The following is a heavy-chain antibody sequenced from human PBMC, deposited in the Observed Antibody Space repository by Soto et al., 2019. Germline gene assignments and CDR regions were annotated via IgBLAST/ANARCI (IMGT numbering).Heavy chain of an antibody. CDR2: IIPIFDTA. V-gene: IGHV1-69*13. CDR1: GGTLCSYA. J-gene: IGHJ4*02. CDR3: AITEHRGYCSGGRCYWSDY. D-gene: IGHD2-15*01. Sequence: TSVKVTCKASGGTLCSYAISWLRQEPGQGLERMGGIIPIFDTANYAQKFKGRVTITADESTSTAYMELSSLRSEDTAVYYCAITEHRGYCSGGRCYWSDYWGQRTLVTVSS.